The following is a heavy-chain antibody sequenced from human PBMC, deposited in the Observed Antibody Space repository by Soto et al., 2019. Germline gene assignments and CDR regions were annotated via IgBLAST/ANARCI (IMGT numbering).Heavy chain of an antibody. CDR2: MDYSGDT. D-gene: IGHD3-10*01. CDR3: ARRYTLYASESSRFDI. V-gene: IGHV4-39*01. Sequence: AXASLALSCSFSGDSISNRGNYWGWNSPPPGKGLEWIGTMDYSGDTSYNPSLRSRVTISADTSKNQFSLRLSSVSVADTAVYYCARRYTLYASESSRFDIWGQGALVTVSS. J-gene: IGHJ4*02. CDR1: GDSISNRGNY.